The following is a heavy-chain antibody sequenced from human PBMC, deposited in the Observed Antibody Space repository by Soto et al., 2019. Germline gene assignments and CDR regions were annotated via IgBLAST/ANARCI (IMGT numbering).Heavy chain of an antibody. CDR3: ARDPLLIGDTDYGLDV. CDR2: ILPLSGTT. Sequence: QLQLVQSGAEVKKPGSSVKVSCKASGGTFSAYAISWVRQAPGQGLEWMGGILPLSGTTNYTQRFQGRVTISADKSTSTAYMELSSLRSEDTAMYYCARDPLLIGDTDYGLDVWDQGTTVTVSS. D-gene: IGHD2-21*01. V-gene: IGHV1-69*06. CDR1: GGTFSAYA. J-gene: IGHJ6*02.